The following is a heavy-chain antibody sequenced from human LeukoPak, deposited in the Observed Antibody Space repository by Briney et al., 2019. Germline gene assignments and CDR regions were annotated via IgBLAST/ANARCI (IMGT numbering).Heavy chain of an antibody. J-gene: IGHJ6*02. V-gene: IGHV4-39*01. D-gene: IGHD3-3*01. CDR2: IYYSGST. Sequence: SETLSLTCTVSGGSISSSSYYWGWIRQPPGKGLEWIGSIYYSGSTYYNPSLKSRVTTSVDTSKNQFSLKLSSVTAADTAVYYCARTSAYDFWSGYSYYYYGMDVWGQGTTVTVSS. CDR1: GGSISSSSYY. CDR3: ARTSAYDFWSGYSYYYYGMDV.